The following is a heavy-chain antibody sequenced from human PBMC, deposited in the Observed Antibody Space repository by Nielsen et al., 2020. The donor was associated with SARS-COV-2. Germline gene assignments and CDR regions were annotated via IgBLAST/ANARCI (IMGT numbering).Heavy chain of an antibody. CDR2: IRSKAYGGTT. CDR3: TRVVDYDFWSGYWDY. Sequence: GESLKISCTASGFTFGDYAMSWFRQAPGKGLEWVGFIRSKAYGGTTEYAASVKGRFTISRDDSKSIAYLQMNSLKTEDTAVYYCTRVVDYDFWSGYWDYWGQGTLVTVSS. CDR1: GFTFGDYA. D-gene: IGHD3-3*01. J-gene: IGHJ4*02. V-gene: IGHV3-49*03.